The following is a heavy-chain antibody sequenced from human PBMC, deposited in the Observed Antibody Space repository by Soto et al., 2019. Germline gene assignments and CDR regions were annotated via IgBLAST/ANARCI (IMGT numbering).Heavy chain of an antibody. J-gene: IGHJ4*02. CDR2: ISYDGSNK. CDR3: AKGDPAYSVEFIDY. D-gene: IGHD2-21*01. Sequence: QVQLVESGGGVVQPGRSLRHSCAASGFTFSSYGMHWVRQAPGKGLEWVAVISYDGSNKYYADSVKGRFTISRDNSKNTLYLQMNSLRAEDTAVYYCAKGDPAYSVEFIDYWGQGTLVTVSS. CDR1: GFTFSSYG. V-gene: IGHV3-30*18.